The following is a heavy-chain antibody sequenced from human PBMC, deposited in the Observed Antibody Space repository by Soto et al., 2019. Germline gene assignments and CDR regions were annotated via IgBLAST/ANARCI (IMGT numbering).Heavy chain of an antibody. V-gene: IGHV3-33*01. Sequence: QIQLVESGGGVVQPGRSLRLSCAASGFTFSNVAMHWVRQAPGKGLEWLAAVWFDGSNKYYGDSVRGRFTISRDNSRNTLYLQMNSMRPEDTAVYYCTRDHHAFDIWGQGTMVTVSS. CDR1: GFTFSNVA. J-gene: IGHJ3*02. CDR2: VWFDGSNK. CDR3: TRDHHAFDI.